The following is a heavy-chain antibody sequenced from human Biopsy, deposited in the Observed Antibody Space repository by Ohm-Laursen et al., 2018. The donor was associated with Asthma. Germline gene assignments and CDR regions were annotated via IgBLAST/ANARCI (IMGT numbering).Heavy chain of an antibody. CDR1: GFTFSSSA. Sequence: SLRLSCAATGFTFSSSAMSWVRQAPRKGLERVSAITGSGGTTYYADSVRGRFTISRDNSKSTLFLQMDSLSAEDTAVYYCAKDFRGIAVAGDRGFDYCGQGTLVTVSS. CDR2: ITGSGGTT. D-gene: IGHD6-19*01. V-gene: IGHV3-23*01. CDR3: AKDFRGIAVAGDRGFDY. J-gene: IGHJ4*02.